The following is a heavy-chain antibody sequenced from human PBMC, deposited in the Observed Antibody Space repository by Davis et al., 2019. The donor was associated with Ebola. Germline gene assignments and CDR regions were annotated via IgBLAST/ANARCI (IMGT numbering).Heavy chain of an antibody. CDR2: IFYTGHQK. CDR1: GFTFRSSG. J-gene: IGHJ6*02. CDR3: AKQLGSGFMYDGMDV. Sequence: SSSASGFTFRSSGIPPVPPAPRKGLEVVAVIFYTGHQKYYADSVKGRFTISRENSKNSIFLQLNSLRAEDTAVYYCAKQLGSGFMYDGMDVWGQGTTVTVSS. D-gene: IGHD3-3*01. V-gene: IGHV3-30*18.